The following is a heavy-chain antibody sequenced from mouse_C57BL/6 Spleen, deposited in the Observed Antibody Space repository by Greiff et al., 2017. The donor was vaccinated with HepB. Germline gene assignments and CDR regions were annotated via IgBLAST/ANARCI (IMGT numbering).Heavy chain of an antibody. J-gene: IGHJ3*01. CDR1: GYTFTSYW. Sequence: QVQLQQPGAELVKPGASVKLSCKASGYTFTSYWMQWVKQRPGQGLEWIGEIDPSDSYTNYNQKFKGKATLTVDTSSSTAYMQLGSLTSEDSAVYYCARRGSTSWFAYWGQGTLVTVSA. V-gene: IGHV1-50*01. D-gene: IGHD1-1*01. CDR3: ARRGSTSWFAY. CDR2: IDPSDSYT.